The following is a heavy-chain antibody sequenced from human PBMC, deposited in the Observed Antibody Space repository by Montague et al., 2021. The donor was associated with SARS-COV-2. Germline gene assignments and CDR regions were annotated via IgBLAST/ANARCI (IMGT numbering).Heavy chain of an antibody. CDR1: GDSVSRNIAT. Sequence: CAISGDSVSRNIATWDWMRRSRSNCIEGLGRKSDMSKWYNDYAESVKSRITIDPDTSKHQFSLHLNSVTPEDTAVYYCARIPVGSKYYFDFWGQGTLVTVSS. D-gene: IGHD2-2*01. V-gene: IGHV6-1*01. J-gene: IGHJ4*02. CDR2: KSDMSKWYN. CDR3: ARIPVGSKYYFDF.